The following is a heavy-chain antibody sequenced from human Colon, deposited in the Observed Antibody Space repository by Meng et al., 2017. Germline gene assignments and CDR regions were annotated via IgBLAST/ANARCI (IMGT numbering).Heavy chain of an antibody. J-gene: IGHJ5*02. CDR2: IYYSGST. V-gene: IGHV4-30-4*01. Sequence: QVHLQWPGPGLVQPSQTLSLTCTVSGGSISSGDYYWSWIRQPPGKGLEWIGYIYYSGSTYSNASLKSRVTISIDRSKNQFSLKLSSVTAADTAVYYCARDRKHYGERGWFDPWGQGTLVTVSS. D-gene: IGHD4-17*01. CDR1: GGSISSGDYY. CDR3: ARDRKHYGERGWFDP.